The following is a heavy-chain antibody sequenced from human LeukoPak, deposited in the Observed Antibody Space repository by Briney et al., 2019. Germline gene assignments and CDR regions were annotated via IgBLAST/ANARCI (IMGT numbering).Heavy chain of an antibody. CDR3: ARGGDIVVVPAAIYGGNWFDP. CDR1: GGSISSSSYY. D-gene: IGHD2-2*01. V-gene: IGHV4-39*01. Sequence: PSETLSLTCTVSGGSISSSSYYWGWIRQPPGKGLEWIGCIYYSGSTYYNPSLKSRVTISVDTSKNQFSLKLSSVTAADTAVYYCARGGDIVVVPAAIYGGNWFDPWGQGTLVTVSS. J-gene: IGHJ5*02. CDR2: IYYSGST.